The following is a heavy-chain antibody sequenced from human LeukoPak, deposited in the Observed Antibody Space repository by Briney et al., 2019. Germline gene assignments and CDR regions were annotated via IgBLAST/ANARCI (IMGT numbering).Heavy chain of an antibody. V-gene: IGHV4-61*02. CDR3: ARGQGYTSAWYGD. Sequence: SQTLSLTCTVSGGSISDGGYFWNWIRQPAGKGLEWIGRIYMSESTKYNSSLKSRVIISVDTSKNQFSLKLNSVTAADTAVYYCARGQGYTSAWYGDWGQGTLVAVSS. J-gene: IGHJ4*02. CDR1: GGSISDGGYF. D-gene: IGHD6-19*01. CDR2: IYMSEST.